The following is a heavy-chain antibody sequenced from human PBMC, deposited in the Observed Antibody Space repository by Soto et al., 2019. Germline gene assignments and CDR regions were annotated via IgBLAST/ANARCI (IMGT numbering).Heavy chain of an antibody. CDR2: ISSDGSNK. Sequence: QVQLVESGGGVVQPGRSLRLSCAASGFTFSSYGMHWVRQAPGKGLEWVAVISSDGSNKYYEDSVKGRFTISRDNSKNTLYLQMNSMRAEGTAVYYCGGDSSGYYFDYWGQGTLVTVSS. CDR1: GFTFSSYG. V-gene: IGHV3-30*03. J-gene: IGHJ4*02. CDR3: GGDSSGYYFDY. D-gene: IGHD3-22*01.